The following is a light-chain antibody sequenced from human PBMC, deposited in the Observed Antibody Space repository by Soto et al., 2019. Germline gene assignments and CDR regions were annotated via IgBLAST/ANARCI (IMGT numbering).Light chain of an antibody. CDR1: SSDVGSYNL. J-gene: IGLJ2*01. CDR3: CSYAGSSTVV. CDR2: EGS. Sequence: QSVLTQPASVSGSPGQSITISCTGTSSDVGSYNLVSWYQQHPGKAPKLMIYEGSKRPSGVSNRFSGSKSGNTASLTISGVQADDEADYYCCSYAGSSTVVFGGGTKVTVL. V-gene: IGLV2-23*01.